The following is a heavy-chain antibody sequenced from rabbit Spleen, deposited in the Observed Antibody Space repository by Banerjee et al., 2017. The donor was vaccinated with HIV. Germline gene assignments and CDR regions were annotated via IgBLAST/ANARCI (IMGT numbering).Heavy chain of an antibody. J-gene: IGHJ2*01. V-gene: IGHV1S40*01. CDR2: IDANDGDT. CDR1: GVSFSISSY. D-gene: IGHD1-1*01. Sequence: QSLEESGGDLVKPGASLTLTCTASGVSFSISSYICWVRQAPGKGLEWIACIDANDGDTDYANWPKGRFTISKTSSTTVTLQMTSLTAADTATYFCARNYVNAFDPWGQGTLVTVS. CDR3: ARNYVNAFDP.